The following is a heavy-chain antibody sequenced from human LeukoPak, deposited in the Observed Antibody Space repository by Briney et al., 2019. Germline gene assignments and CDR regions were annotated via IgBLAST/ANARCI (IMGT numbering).Heavy chain of an antibody. Sequence: GESLKISCKCSGYSFTNYWIGWVRQMPGKGLEWMGIIYPGDSDTKYSPSFQGQVTISADKSISTAYLQWSSLKASDTAMYYCARPACSSTSCYLYFQYWGQGTLVTVSS. V-gene: IGHV5-51*01. CDR1: GYSFTNYW. CDR3: ARPACSSTSCYLYFQY. J-gene: IGHJ1*01. CDR2: IYPGDSDT. D-gene: IGHD2-2*01.